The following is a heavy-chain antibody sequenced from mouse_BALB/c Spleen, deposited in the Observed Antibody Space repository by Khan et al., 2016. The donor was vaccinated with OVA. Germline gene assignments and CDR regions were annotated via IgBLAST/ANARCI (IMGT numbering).Heavy chain of an antibody. CDR2: IYPGSDNT. CDR3: TREWAPWFPY. CDR1: GYIFTDYN. J-gene: IGHJ3*01. Sequence: QVQLQQSGAELARPGASVKLSCKASGYIFTDYNINWMRQRTGQGLEWIGEIYPGSDNTYYNERFKGKATLTVDKSSSTAYMHLSSLTSEDSAVYFCTREWAPWFPYWGQGALVTVSA. V-gene: IGHV1-77*01.